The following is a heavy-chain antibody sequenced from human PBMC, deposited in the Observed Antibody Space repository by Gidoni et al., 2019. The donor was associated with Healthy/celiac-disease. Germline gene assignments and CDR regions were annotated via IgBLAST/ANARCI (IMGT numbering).Heavy chain of an antibody. CDR1: GFTFSSSA. CDR2: ISGSGGST. CDR3: AKDQGLYYGSGGAFDI. D-gene: IGHD3-10*01. J-gene: IGHJ3*02. V-gene: IGHV3-23*01. Sequence: EVQLLESGGGLVQPGGSLRLSCAASGFTFSSSAMSWVRQAPGKGLEWVAAISGSGGSTYYADSVKGRFTISRDNSKNTLYLQMNSLRAEDTAVYYCAKDQGLYYGSGGAFDIWGQGTMVTVSS.